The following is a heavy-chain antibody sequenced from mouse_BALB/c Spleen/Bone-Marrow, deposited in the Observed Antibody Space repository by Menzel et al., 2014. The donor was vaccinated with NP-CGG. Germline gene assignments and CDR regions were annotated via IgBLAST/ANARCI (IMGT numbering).Heavy chain of an antibody. J-gene: IGHJ2*01. CDR1: GYAFTDYL. CDR2: INPGSGST. V-gene: IGHV1-54*01. D-gene: IGHD2-3*01. CDR3: ARYDGYFDY. Sequence: QVQLQQSGAELVRPGTSVKVSCKASGYAFTDYLMEWLKQRPGQGLEWICLINPGSGSTNYNEKFKDKATLTADKSSSTAYMQLSSLTSDDSAVYFRARYDGYFDYWGQGTTLTVSS.